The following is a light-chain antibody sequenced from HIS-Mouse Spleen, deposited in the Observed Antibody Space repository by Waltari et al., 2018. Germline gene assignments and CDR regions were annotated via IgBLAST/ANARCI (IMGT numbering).Light chain of an antibody. CDR3: AAWDDSLSGPV. V-gene: IGLV1-47*01. Sequence: QSVLTQPPSASGTPGQRVTISCSGSSHNIGSNYVDLYQQLPGTAPKLLTYRNNQRPSGVPDRFSGSKSGTSASLAISGLRSEDEADYYCAAWDDSLSGPVFGGGTKLTVL. CDR1: SHNIGSNY. J-gene: IGLJ3*02. CDR2: RNN.